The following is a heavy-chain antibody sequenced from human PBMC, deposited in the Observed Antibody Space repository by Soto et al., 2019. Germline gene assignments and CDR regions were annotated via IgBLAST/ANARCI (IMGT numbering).Heavy chain of an antibody. CDR3: ARHEIVVVPAAPYYYYYMDV. Sequence: GESLKISCKGSGYSFTSYWIGWVRQMPGKGLEWMWIIYPGDSDTRYSPSFQGQVTISADKSISTAYLQWSSLKASDTAMYYCARHEIVVVPAAPYYYYYMDVWGKGTTVTVSS. J-gene: IGHJ6*03. V-gene: IGHV5-51*01. CDR2: IYPGDSDT. D-gene: IGHD2-2*01. CDR1: GYSFTSYW.